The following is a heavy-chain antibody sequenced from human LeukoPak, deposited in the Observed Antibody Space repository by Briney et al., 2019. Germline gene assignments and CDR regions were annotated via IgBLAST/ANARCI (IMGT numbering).Heavy chain of an antibody. Sequence: PGGSLRLSSAAPGFTFSSSGMSTVRPAPGKGLERVSPICVSGGIIDYAHTLKGPVTFSTETSRNMVYLQMNGLSAEDTAVYFCAEGESPGGLLIYYYYGMDVWGQGTRVTVSS. V-gene: IGHV3-23*01. D-gene: IGHD2-15*01. CDR3: AEGESPGGLLIYYYYGMDV. CDR2: ICVSGGII. CDR1: GFTFSSSG. J-gene: IGHJ6*02.